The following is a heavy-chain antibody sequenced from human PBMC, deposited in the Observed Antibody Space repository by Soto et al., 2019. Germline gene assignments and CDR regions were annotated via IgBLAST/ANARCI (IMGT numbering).Heavy chain of an antibody. J-gene: IGHJ4*02. CDR3: ARASMVRGPHFDY. V-gene: IGHV1-3*03. CDR2: INSGNGNT. D-gene: IGHD3-10*01. Sequence: ASVKVSCKASGHTFSSYTIHWLRQAPGQSLEWMGWINSGNGNTKYSQKFHGRVTFTRDTSANTAYMELTSLGSEDMAVYYCARASMVRGPHFDYWGQGTLVTVSS. CDR1: GHTFSSYT.